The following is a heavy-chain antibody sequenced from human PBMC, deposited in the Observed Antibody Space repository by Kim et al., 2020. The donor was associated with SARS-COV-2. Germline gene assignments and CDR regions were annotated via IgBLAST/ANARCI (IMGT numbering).Heavy chain of an antibody. Sequence: GSTNNPPSRQSRVTHSVDTSKNQFSLKLSSVTAADTAVYYCARGMAAFDYWGQGTLVTVSS. J-gene: IGHJ4*02. CDR3: ARGMAAFDY. CDR2: GST. V-gene: IGHV4-34*01.